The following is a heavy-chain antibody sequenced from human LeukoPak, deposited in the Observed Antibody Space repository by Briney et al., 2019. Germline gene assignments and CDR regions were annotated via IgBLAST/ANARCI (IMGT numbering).Heavy chain of an antibody. D-gene: IGHD2-15*01. CDR3: ARDLAPYCSGGRCSTFDS. CDR1: GYSFTDYD. Sequence: ASVKVSCKASGYSFTDYDMNWVRLAPGQGREWMGWINPNSGGTNYAQKFQDRVTMTRDTSISTAFMELSLLGSDDTAVYYCARDLAPYCSGGRCSTFDSWGQGTLVTVSS. V-gene: IGHV1-2*02. CDR2: INPNSGGT. J-gene: IGHJ4*02.